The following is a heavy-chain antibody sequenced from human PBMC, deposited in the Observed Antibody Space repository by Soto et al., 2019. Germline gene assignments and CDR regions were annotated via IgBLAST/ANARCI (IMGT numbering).Heavy chain of an antibody. CDR3: ARGSREYLEWLLYGISYYYYYYMDV. J-gene: IGHJ6*03. CDR2: INHSGST. Sequence: SETLSLTCAVYGGSFSGYYWSWIRQPPGKGLEWIGEINHSGSTNYNPSLKSRVTISVDTSKNQFSLKLSSVTAADTAVYYCARGSREYLEWLLYGISYYYYYYMDVWGKGTTVTVSS. CDR1: GGSFSGYY. V-gene: IGHV4-34*01. D-gene: IGHD3-3*01.